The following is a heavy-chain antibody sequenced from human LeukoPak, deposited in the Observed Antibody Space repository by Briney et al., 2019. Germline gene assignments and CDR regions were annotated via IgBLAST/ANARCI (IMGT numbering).Heavy chain of an antibody. J-gene: IGHJ4*02. CDR2: IAYDGSNR. CDR1: GFRFSNYA. CDR3: AKDTSTWSFDY. D-gene: IGHD6-13*01. Sequence: GGSLRLSCAASGFRFSNYAMHWVRQAPGKGLEWVAFIAYDGSNRNYADSVKGRFTISRDNSKNTLYVQMSSLRPDDTAVYYCAKDTSTWSFDYWGQGTLVTVSS. V-gene: IGHV3-30*02.